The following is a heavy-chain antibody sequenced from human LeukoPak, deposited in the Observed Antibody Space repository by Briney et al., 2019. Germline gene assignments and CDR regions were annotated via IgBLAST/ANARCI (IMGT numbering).Heavy chain of an antibody. V-gene: IGHV3-30*02. D-gene: IGHD1-26*01. CDR1: GFTFSSYG. J-gene: IGHJ4*02. CDR3: AKDMGATGGFGDY. CDR2: IRYDGSNK. Sequence: GGSLRLSCAASGFTFSSYGMHWVRQAPGKGLEWVAFIRYDGSNKYYADSVKGRFTISRDNSKNTLYLQMNSLRAEDTAVYYCAKDMGATGGFGDYWGQGTLVTVSS.